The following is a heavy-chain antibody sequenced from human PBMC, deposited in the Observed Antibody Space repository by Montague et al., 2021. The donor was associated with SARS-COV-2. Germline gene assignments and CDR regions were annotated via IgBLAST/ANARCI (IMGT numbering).Heavy chain of an antibody. CDR2: IYHTGST. Sequence: SETLSLTCVVSGDSISTDNWWTWVRLPPGKGLEWVGEIYHTGSTKYNPSLKSRVTISVDTSKNQFSLKLSSVTAADTAVYYCARGSGCSGGSCYSEWDPYYYYDMDVWGQGTTVTVSS. V-gene: IGHV4-4*02. D-gene: IGHD2-15*01. CDR3: ARGSGCSGGSCYSEWDPYYYYDMDV. J-gene: IGHJ6*02. CDR1: GDSISTDNW.